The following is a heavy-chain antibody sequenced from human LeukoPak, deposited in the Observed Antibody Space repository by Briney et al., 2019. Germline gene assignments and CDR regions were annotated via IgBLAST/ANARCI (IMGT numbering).Heavy chain of an antibody. J-gene: IGHJ2*01. CDR1: GVSISSSYSY. CDR3: AREGPDFHDYGDYSPWYFDL. CDR2: IYTSGST. V-gene: IGHV4-61*02. D-gene: IGHD4-17*01. Sequence: SETLSLTCTVSGVSISSSYSYWGWIRQPPGMGLEWIGRIYTSGSTNYNPSLKSRVTISVDTSKNQFSLKLSSVTAADTAVYYCAREGPDFHDYGDYSPWYFDLWGRGTLVTVSS.